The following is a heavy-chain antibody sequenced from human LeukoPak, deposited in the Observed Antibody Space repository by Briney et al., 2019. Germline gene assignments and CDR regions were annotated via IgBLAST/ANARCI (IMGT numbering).Heavy chain of an antibody. D-gene: IGHD2-15*01. CDR2: IHHSGST. CDR3: ARDCSAGSCYPAGMDV. J-gene: IGHJ6*02. V-gene: IGHV4-4*02. CDR1: GGSISSSNW. Sequence: SETLSLTCAVSGGSISSSNWWSWVRQPPGKGLEWIGEIHHSGSTHYNPSLKSRVTMSVGKSKKQLSLKLSSVTAADTAVYYCARDCSAGSCYPAGMDVWGRGTTVTVSS.